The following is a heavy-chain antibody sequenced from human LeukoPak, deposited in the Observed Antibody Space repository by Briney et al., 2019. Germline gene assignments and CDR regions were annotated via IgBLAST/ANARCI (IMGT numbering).Heavy chain of an antibody. CDR2: LSRDGSNK. J-gene: IGHJ4*02. CDR1: GFTFSTYG. CDR3: AKSDLGHRSRQVGHFDY. D-gene: IGHD2-15*01. V-gene: IGHV3-30*18. Sequence: GGSLRLSCAASGFTFSTYGMHWVRQAPGKGLEWVAVLSRDGSNKYYADSVKGRFTISRDNSKNTLYLQMNSLRAEDTAVYYCAKSDLGHRSRQVGHFDYWGQGTLVTVSS.